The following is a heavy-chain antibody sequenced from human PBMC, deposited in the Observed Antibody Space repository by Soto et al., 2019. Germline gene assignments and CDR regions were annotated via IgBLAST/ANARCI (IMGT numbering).Heavy chain of an antibody. J-gene: IGHJ4*02. Sequence: EVQLVESGGGLIQPGGSLRLSCAVSGFTVGTNYMTWVGQAPGKGLDWVSLIYRDGNTYYADSVKGRITISRDNSKNTLYLEMNILRADATAVYYCARGGVSFDTWGQGTLVTVSS. D-gene: IGHD2-21*01. CDR2: IYRDGNT. V-gene: IGHV3-53*01. CDR1: GFTVGTNY. CDR3: ARGGVSFDT.